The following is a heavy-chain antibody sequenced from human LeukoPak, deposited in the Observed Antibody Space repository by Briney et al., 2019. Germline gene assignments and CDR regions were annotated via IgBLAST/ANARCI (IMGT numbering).Heavy chain of an antibody. CDR1: GYTFTGYY. V-gene: IGHV1-18*04. D-gene: IGHD3-16*02. CDR3: ARGLGSYPEIPLDY. CDR2: ISAYNGNT. Sequence: GASVKVSCKASGYTFTGYYMHWVRQAPGQGLEWMGWISAYNGNTNYAQNLQGRVTMTTDTSTTTAYMELRSLRSDDTAVYYCARGLGSYPEIPLDYWGQGTLVTVPS. J-gene: IGHJ4*02.